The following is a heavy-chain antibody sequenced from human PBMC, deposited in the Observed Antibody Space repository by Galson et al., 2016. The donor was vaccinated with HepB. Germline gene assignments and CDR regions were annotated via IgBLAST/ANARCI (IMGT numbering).Heavy chain of an antibody. J-gene: IGHJ6*02. Sequence: SLRLSCAASGFTVSNNYMSWVRQAPGKGLEWVSVIYSGGSTYYADSVKGRFTISRDNSKNTLCLQMNSLRAEDTAVYYCARDPMATRYYYYGMDVWGQGTTVTVSS. CDR2: IYSGGST. V-gene: IGHV3-53*01. CDR3: ARDPMATRYYYYGMDV. D-gene: IGHD5-24*01. CDR1: GFTVSNNY.